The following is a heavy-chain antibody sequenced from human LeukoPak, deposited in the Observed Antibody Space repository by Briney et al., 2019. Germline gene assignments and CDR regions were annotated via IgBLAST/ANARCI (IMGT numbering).Heavy chain of an antibody. CDR1: GGSISSSSYY. CDR2: IHYTGST. V-gene: IGHV4-61*01. CDR3: ARGGYYGSGNDFRFDP. J-gene: IGHJ5*02. Sequence: SKTLSLTCTVSGGSISSSSYYWSWIRQSPGKGLECIGYIHYTGSTNYNPSLKSRVTTSVETSKNQFSLKLKSVTAADTAVYYCARGGYYGSGNDFRFDPWGQGTLVTVSS. D-gene: IGHD3-10*01.